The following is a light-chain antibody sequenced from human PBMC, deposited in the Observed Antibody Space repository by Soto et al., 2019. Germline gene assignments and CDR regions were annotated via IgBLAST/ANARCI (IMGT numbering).Light chain of an antibody. Sequence: DIQVTQSPSSLSASVGDRVTITCRASQAISSYLHWYQQKPGKAPKLLIYAASSLQSGVPSRFSGGGSGTDFTLTISSLQPEDFATYYCPHREAFGPGTKVDIK. V-gene: IGKV1-39*01. CDR1: QAISSY. CDR3: PHREA. J-gene: IGKJ3*01. CDR2: AAS.